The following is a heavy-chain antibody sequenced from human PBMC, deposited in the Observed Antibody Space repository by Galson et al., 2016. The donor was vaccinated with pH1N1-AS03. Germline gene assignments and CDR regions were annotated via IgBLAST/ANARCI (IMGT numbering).Heavy chain of an antibody. V-gene: IGHV4-61*02. J-gene: IGHJ4*02. CDR3: ARDLGAAGPEDS. D-gene: IGHD6-25*01. CDR2: IHSSGSP. Sequence: TLSLTCTVSGDSINSGNYYWSWIRQPAGKGLELIGRIHSSGSPDYNSSLKSRATLPVDTSTNEFSLKRSSVTAADTAVYYCARDLGAAGPEDSWGPGTLVTISS. CDR1: GDSINSGNYY.